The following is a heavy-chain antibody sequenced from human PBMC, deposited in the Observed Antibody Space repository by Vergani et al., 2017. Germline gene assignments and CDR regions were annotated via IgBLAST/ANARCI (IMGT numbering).Heavy chain of an antibody. D-gene: IGHD5-24*01. CDR3: GRGSDNYN. J-gene: IGHJ4*02. Sequence: EVKLVESGGGLVRPGGSLRLSCVASGFTFSSHAMSWVRQGHGQGLEWVSSIKNTGDSTHYADSVKGRFTISRDNSKNTLYLQMNSLRVEDTAVYYCGRGSDNYNWGQGTLVTVSS. CDR2: IKNTGDST. V-gene: IGHV3-23*04. CDR1: GFTFSSHA.